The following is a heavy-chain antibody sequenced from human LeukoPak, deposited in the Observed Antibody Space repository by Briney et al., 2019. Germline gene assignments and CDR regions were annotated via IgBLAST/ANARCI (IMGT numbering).Heavy chain of an antibody. V-gene: IGHV3-15*01. J-gene: IGHJ4*02. D-gene: IGHD4-17*01. Sequence: PEGSLRLSCAASGFTFSNAWMSWVRQAPGKGLEWVGRIKSKTDGGTTDYAAPVKGRFTISRDDSKNTLYLQMNSLKTEDTAVYYCTTVVNGDYDGGFDYWGQGTLVTVSS. CDR3: TTVVNGDYDGGFDY. CDR1: GFTFSNAW. CDR2: IKSKTDGGTT.